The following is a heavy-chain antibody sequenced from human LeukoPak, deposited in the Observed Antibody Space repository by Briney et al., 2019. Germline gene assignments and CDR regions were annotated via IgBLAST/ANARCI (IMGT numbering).Heavy chain of an antibody. CDR1: GGSFISTTYY. J-gene: IGHJ5*02. V-gene: IGHV4-39*01. D-gene: IGHD3-10*01. CDR2: IYYSGST. CDR3: ARLLWFGEYEHGEFDP. Sequence: PSETLSLTCTVSGGSFISTTYYWGWIRQPPGKGLEWIGIIYYSGSTYYNPSLKSRVTISVDTSKIQFSLKLRSVTAADTAVYYCARLLWFGEYEHGEFDPWGQGTLVTVSS.